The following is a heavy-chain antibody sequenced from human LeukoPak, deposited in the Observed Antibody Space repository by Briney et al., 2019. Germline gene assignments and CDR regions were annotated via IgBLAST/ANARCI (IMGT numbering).Heavy chain of an antibody. D-gene: IGHD2-8*02. CDR1: GYTFTNYS. V-gene: IGHV1-3*01. Sequence: GASVKVSCKASGYTFTNYSMHWVRQAPGQRLEWMGWINVGNGNTRYSQRFQGRVTLTRDTSASTSYMELSSLTSEDTAVYYCARDGVMYSGEFDPWGQGTLVTVSS. CDR2: INVGNGNT. J-gene: IGHJ5*02. CDR3: ARDGVMYSGEFDP.